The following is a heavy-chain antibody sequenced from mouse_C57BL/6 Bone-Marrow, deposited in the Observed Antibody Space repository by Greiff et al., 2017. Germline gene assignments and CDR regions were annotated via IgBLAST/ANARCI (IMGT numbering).Heavy chain of an antibody. Sequence: QVQLQQPGTELVKPGASVKLSCKASGYTFTSYWMHWVKQRPGQGLEWIGNINPSNGGTNYNEKFKSKATLTVDKSSSTAYMQLSSLTSEDSAVYYCARVPSSIYPPRWYFDVWGTGTTVTVSS. CDR1: GYTFTSYW. D-gene: IGHD1-1*01. CDR2: INPSNGGT. CDR3: ARVPSSIYPPRWYFDV. J-gene: IGHJ1*03. V-gene: IGHV1-53*01.